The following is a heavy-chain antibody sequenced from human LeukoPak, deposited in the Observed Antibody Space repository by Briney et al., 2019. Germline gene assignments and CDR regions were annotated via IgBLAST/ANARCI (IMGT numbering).Heavy chain of an antibody. D-gene: IGHD3-3*01. CDR2: IIPILGIA. CDR3: ARDSIFGVVPNYFDY. J-gene: IGHJ4*02. Sequence: SVKVSCKASGGTFSSYAIGWVRQAPGQGLEWMGRIIPILGIANYAQKFQGRVTITADKSTSTAYMELSSLRSEDTAVYYCARDSIFGVVPNYFDYWGQGTLVTVSS. CDR1: GGTFSSYA. V-gene: IGHV1-69*04.